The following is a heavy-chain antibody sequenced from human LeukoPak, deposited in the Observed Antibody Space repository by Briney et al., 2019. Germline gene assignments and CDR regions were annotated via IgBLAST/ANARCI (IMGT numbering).Heavy chain of an antibody. CDR2: ISGSGGST. CDR3: AKDRYYYDSSGYYGY. V-gene: IGHV3-23*01. J-gene: IGHJ4*02. D-gene: IGHD3-22*01. Sequence: GGSLRLSCAASGFTFSSCAMSWVRQAPGKGLEWVSAISGSGGSTYYADSVKGRFTISRDNSKNTLYLQMNSLRAEDTAVYYCAKDRYYYDSSGYYGYWGQGTLVTVSS. CDR1: GFTFSSCA.